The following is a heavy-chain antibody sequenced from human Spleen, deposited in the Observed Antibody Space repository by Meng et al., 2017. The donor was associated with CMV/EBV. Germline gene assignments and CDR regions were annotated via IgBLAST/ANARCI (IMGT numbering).Heavy chain of an antibody. CDR3: ARGAIFGVALFNWFDP. CDR1: GFTFSSYW. J-gene: IGHJ5*02. CDR2: IKQDGSEK. V-gene: IGHV3-7*01. D-gene: IGHD3-3*01. Sequence: GGSLRLSCAPSGFTFSSYWMSWVRQAPGKGLEGVANIKQDGSEKYYVDSVKGRFTISRDNAKNSLYLQLNILRAEDTAVYYCARGAIFGVALFNWFDPWGQGTLVTVSS.